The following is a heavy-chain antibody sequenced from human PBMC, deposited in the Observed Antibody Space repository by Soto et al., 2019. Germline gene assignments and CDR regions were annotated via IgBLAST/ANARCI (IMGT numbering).Heavy chain of an antibody. V-gene: IGHV3-74*01. CDR2: INNDGSDT. CDR3: VRDKPHNWFDP. Sequence: GGSLRLSCAASGFTFSSYWMHWVRQAPGKGLVWVSRINNDGSDTTYADSVKGRFTISRDNAKNTVYLQMNSLRAEDAAVYYCVRDKPHNWFDPWGQGTPVTVSS. CDR1: GFTFSSYW. J-gene: IGHJ5*02.